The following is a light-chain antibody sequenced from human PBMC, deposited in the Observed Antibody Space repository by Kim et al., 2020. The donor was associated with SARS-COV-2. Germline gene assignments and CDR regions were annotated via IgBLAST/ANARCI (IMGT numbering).Light chain of an antibody. CDR2: GAS. J-gene: IGKJ5*01. CDR3: QQYGSSIT. V-gene: IGKV3-20*01. CDR1: QSVSSSY. Sequence: EIVLTQSPGTLSLSPGERATLSCRASQSVSSSYLAWYQQKPGQAPRLLIYGASSRATGIPDRFSGSGSGTDFTLTISRLEPEDFAVYYCQQYGSSITFGQGTRLRLN.